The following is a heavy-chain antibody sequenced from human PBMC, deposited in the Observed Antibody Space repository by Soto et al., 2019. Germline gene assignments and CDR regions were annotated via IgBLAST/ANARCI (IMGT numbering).Heavy chain of an antibody. CDR3: AKEIGRGSGWYYVFDY. J-gene: IGHJ4*02. D-gene: IGHD6-19*01. V-gene: IGHV3-23*01. CDR1: GFTFSSYA. CDR2: ISGSGGST. Sequence: PGGSLRLSCAASGFTFSSYAMSWVRQAPGRGLEWVSGISGSGGSTYYADSVKGRFTISRDNSKNTLYLQMKSLRAEDTAVYYCAKEIGRGSGWYYVFDYWGQGTLVTVSS.